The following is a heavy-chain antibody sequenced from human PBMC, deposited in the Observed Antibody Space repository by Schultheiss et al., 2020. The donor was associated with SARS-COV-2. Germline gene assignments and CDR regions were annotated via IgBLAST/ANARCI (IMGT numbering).Heavy chain of an antibody. D-gene: IGHD6-13*01. CDR3: ARDLRISSWFALYYYYGMDV. CDR1: GFTFSSYG. V-gene: IGHV3-33*08. J-gene: IGHJ6*02. Sequence: GESLKISCAASGFTFSSYGMHWVRQAPGKGLEWVAVIWYDGSNKYYADSVKGRFTISRDNSKNTLYLQMNSLRAEDTAVYYCARDLRISSWFALYYYYGMDVWGQGTTVTVSS. CDR2: IWYDGSNK.